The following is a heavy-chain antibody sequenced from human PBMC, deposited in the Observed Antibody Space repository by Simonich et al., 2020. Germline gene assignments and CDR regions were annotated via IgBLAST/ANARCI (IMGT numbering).Heavy chain of an antibody. V-gene: IGHV3-23*01. CDR2: ISGNGGST. CDR3: AKDLGERITMIVVVIDAFDI. D-gene: IGHD3-22*01. J-gene: IGHJ3*02. Sequence: GGGLVQPGGSLRISCAASGFTFSSYAMSWVRQAPGKGLEWVSAISGNGGSTYYADSVKGRFTISRDNSKNTLYLQMNSLRSDDTAVYYCAKDLGERITMIVVVIDAFDIWGQGTMVTVSS. CDR1: GFTFSSYA.